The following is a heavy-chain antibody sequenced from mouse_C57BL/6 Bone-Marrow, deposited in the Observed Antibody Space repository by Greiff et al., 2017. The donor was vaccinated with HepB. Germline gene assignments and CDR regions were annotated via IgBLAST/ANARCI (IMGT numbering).Heavy chain of an antibody. V-gene: IGHV1-18*01. Sequence: VQLKQSGPELVKPGASVKIPCKASGYTFTDYNMDWVKQSHGKSLEWIGDINPNNGGTIYNQKFKGKATLTVDKSSSTAYMELRSLTSEDTAVYYCARSRGSSYYFDYWGQGTTLTVSS. J-gene: IGHJ2*01. CDR2: INPNNGGT. CDR1: GYTFTDYN. CDR3: ARSRGSSYYFDY. D-gene: IGHD1-1*01.